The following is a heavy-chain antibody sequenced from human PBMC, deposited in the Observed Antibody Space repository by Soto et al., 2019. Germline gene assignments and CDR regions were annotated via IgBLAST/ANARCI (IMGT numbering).Heavy chain of an antibody. CDR2: IYYSGST. Sequence: SETLSLTCTVSGGSISSSSYYWGWIRQPPGKGLEWIGSIYYSGSTYYNPSLKSRVTISVDTSKNQFSLKLSSVTAADTAVYYCARGSVVAAMARFDYWGQGTLVTV. J-gene: IGHJ4*02. CDR3: ARGSVVAAMARFDY. D-gene: IGHD2-15*01. CDR1: GGSISSSSYY. V-gene: IGHV4-39*01.